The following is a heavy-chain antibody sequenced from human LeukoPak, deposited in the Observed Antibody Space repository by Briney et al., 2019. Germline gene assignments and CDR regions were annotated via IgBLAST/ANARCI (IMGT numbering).Heavy chain of an antibody. Sequence: GGSLRLSCAASGFTFSSYAMSWVRQAPGKGLKWVATVNDNGAATYYADSVKGRFTISRDNSYNTVSLQMNGLRDEDTGVYYCAKGLKTGVGPYMGYHYYMDVWGKGATVTVSS. V-gene: IGHV3-23*01. J-gene: IGHJ6*03. CDR3: AKGLKTGVGPYMGYHYYMDV. CDR2: VNDNGAAT. D-gene: IGHD3-16*01. CDR1: GFTFSSYA.